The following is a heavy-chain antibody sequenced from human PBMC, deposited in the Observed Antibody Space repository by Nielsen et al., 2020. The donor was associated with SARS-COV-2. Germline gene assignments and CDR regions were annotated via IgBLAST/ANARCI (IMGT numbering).Heavy chain of an antibody. D-gene: IGHD1-14*01. V-gene: IGHV5-10-1*01. CDR1: AFSLTNYW. CDR2: VNRTDSHS. Sequence: GESLNISCKASAFSLTNYWISWVRQMPGKDLEWMGKVNRTDSHSNYSPSFQGHVTISADKSITTAYLQWSSLEASDSAMYYCARQPRSIISNWFAPWGQGTLVTVSP. CDR3: ARQPRSIISNWFAP. J-gene: IGHJ5*02.